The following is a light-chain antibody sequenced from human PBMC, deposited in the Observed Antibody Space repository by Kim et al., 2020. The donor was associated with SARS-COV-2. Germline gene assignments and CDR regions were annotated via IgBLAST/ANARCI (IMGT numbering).Light chain of an antibody. Sequence: EIVMTQSPATLSVSPGERATLSCRASQNVSSNLAWYQQKPGQAPRLLIYGASTRATGIPARFSGSGSGTEFTLTISRLQSEDFAVYYCQQYNNWPPWTFGQGTKVDIK. CDR1: QNVSSN. J-gene: IGKJ1*01. CDR2: GAS. CDR3: QQYNNWPPWT. V-gene: IGKV3-15*01.